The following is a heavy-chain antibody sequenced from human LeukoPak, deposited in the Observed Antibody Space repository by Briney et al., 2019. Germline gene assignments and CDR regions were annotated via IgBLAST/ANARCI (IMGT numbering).Heavy chain of an antibody. J-gene: IGHJ5*02. CDR3: ARDFRKGGGFNWSDP. V-gene: IGHV1-2*02. D-gene: IGHD3-16*01. CDR1: GYTFTDYY. CDR2: INPKSGGT. Sequence: EASVKVSCKATGYTFTDYYEHWVRQAPGQGLEWMGWINPKSGGTNYPQKFQGRVTMTRDTSSGTAYMELSRLRSDDTAVYYCARDFRKGGGFNWSDPWGQGTLVTVSS.